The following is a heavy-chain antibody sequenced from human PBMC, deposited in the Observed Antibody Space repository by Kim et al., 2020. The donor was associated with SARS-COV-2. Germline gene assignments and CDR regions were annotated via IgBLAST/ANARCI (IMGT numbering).Heavy chain of an antibody. CDR3: ARGGIAVAGNYYYYGMDV. J-gene: IGHJ6*02. D-gene: IGHD6-19*01. CDR1: GGSFSGYY. Sequence: SETLSLTWAVYGGSFSGYYWSWIRQPPGKGLEWIGEINHSGSTNYNPSLKSRVTISVDTSKNQFSLKLSSVTAADTAVYYCARGGIAVAGNYYYYGMDVWGQGTTVTVSS. CDR2: INHSGST. V-gene: IGHV4-34*01.